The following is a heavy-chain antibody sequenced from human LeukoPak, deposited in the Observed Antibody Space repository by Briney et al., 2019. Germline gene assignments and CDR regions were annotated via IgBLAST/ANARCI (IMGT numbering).Heavy chain of an antibody. Sequence: GESLKISCKGSGYSFTSYWIGWVRQMPGKGLEWMGIVYPGDSNTIYSPSFQGQVIISADKSITTAYLQWSSLKASDTAMYYCARLTPRYGSGSYRFDYWGQGTLVTVSS. CDR2: VYPGDSNT. J-gene: IGHJ4*02. CDR3: ARLTPRYGSGSYRFDY. CDR1: GYSFTSYW. V-gene: IGHV5-51*01. D-gene: IGHD3-10*01.